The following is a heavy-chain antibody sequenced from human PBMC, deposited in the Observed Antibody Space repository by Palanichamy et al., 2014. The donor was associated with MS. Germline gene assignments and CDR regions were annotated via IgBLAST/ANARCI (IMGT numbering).Heavy chain of an antibody. V-gene: IGHV3-9*01. CDR1: GFTFDDYA. Sequence: EVQLVESGGGLVKPGRSLRLSCAASGFTFDDYAMHWVRQAPGKGLEWVSGINWNSGGRAYAYSVKGRFTISRDNAKNSLYLQMNSLGVEGTALYYCAKDIIFGSGTYYNSFESWGQGTLVTVSS. CDR2: INWNSGGR. CDR3: AKDIIFGSGTYYNSFES. D-gene: IGHD3-10*01. J-gene: IGHJ4*02.